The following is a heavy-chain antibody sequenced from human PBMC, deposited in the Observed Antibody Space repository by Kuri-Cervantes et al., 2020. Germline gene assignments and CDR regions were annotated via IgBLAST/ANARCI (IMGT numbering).Heavy chain of an antibody. D-gene: IGHD1-26*01. V-gene: IGHV3-30*18. Sequence: GGSLRLSCAASGFTFSSHAIHWVRQAPGKGLEWVAVISYDESNKYYADSVKGRFTISRDNSKNTLYLQMNSLRAEDTAVYYCAKHGATAFDYWGQGTLVTVSS. J-gene: IGHJ4*02. CDR2: ISYDESNK. CDR3: AKHGATAFDY. CDR1: GFTFSSHA.